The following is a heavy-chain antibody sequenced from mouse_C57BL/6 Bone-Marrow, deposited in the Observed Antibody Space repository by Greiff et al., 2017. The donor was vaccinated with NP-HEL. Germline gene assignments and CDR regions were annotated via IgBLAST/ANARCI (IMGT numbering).Heavy chain of an antibody. V-gene: IGHV1-22*01. D-gene: IGHD4-1*01. CDR1: GYTFTDYN. CDR3: ARWETGYFDY. Sequence: EVQLQESGPELVKPGASVKMSCKASGYTFTDYNMHWVKQSHGKSLEWIGYINPNNGGTSYNQKFKGKATLTVNKSSSTAYMELRSLTSEDSAVYCCARWETGYFDYWGQGTTLTVSS. CDR2: INPNNGGT. J-gene: IGHJ2*01.